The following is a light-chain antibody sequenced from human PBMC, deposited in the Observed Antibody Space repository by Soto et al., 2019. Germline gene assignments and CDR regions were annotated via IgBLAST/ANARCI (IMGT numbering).Light chain of an antibody. J-gene: IGLJ2*01. V-gene: IGLV1-47*01. CDR3: AAWDDSLRGVV. CDR1: TSNIGSNY. CDR2: RNT. Sequence: QSALTQPPSASGTPGQRVTISCSGRTSNIGSNYVYWDQQLPGTAPKLLIYRNTQRPSGVPDRFSGSKSGTSASLAISGLRSGDEADYYCAAWDDSLRGVVFGGGTKLTVL.